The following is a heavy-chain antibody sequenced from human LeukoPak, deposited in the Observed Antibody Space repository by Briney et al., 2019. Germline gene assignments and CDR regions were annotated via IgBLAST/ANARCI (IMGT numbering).Heavy chain of an antibody. CDR2: IKQDGSEK. J-gene: IGHJ4*02. CDR3: AREGYDSSGYYSGSDY. D-gene: IGHD3-22*01. Sequence: GGSLRLSCAASGFTFSSYWMGWVRQAPGKGLKWVANIKQDGSEKYYVDSVKGRFTISRDNAKNSLYLQMNSLRAEDTAVYYCAREGYDSSGYYSGSDYWGQGTLVTVSS. V-gene: IGHV3-7*01. CDR1: GFTFSSYW.